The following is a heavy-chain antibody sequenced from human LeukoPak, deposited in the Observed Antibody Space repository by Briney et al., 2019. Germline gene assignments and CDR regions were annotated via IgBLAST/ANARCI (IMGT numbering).Heavy chain of an antibody. V-gene: IGHV4-59*01. Sequence: SETLSLTCTVSGGSISRYYWSWIRQPQGKGLEGIGNIYYNGSTNYKPSLKSRVTISVHTSKNQFSLNLRSLTAADTAVYYCARGGYSGYAFDRWGQGTRVTVSS. D-gene: IGHD5-12*01. J-gene: IGHJ5*02. CDR3: ARGGYSGYAFDR. CDR1: GGSISRYY. CDR2: IYYNGST.